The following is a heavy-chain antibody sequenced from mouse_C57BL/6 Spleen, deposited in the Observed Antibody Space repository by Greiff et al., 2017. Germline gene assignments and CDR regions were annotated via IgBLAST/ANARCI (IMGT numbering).Heavy chain of an antibody. CDR2: IYPGDGDT. D-gene: IGHD4-1*01. CDR3: ARPYWDGYFDV. J-gene: IGHJ1*03. Sequence: VKLQESGPELVKPGASVKISCKASGYAFSSSWMNWVKQRPGKGLEWIGRIYPGDGDTNYNGKFKGKATLTADKSSSTAYMQLSSLTSEDSAVYFCARPYWDGYFDVWGTGTTVTVSS. CDR1: GYAFSSSW. V-gene: IGHV1-82*01.